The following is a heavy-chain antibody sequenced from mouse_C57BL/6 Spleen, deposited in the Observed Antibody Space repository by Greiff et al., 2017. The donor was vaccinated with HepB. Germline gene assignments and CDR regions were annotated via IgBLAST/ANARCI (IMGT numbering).Heavy chain of an antibody. D-gene: IGHD2-4*01. CDR1: GYTFTDYN. CDR3: AREGGYDYDFAY. V-gene: IGHV1-18*01. J-gene: IGHJ3*01. Sequence: EVMLVESGPELVKPGASVKIPCKASGYTFTDYNMDWVKQSHGKSLEWIGDINPNNGGTIYNQKFKGKATLTVDKSSSTAYMELRSLTSEDTAVYYCAREGGYDYDFAYWGQGTLVTVSA. CDR2: INPNNGGT.